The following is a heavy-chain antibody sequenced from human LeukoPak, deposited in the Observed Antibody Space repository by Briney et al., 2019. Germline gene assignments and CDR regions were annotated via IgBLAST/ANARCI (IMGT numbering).Heavy chain of an antibody. CDR2: ISGSGGST. CDR1: GFTFSSYG. D-gene: IGHD3-10*01. J-gene: IGHJ4*02. Sequence: GGSLRLSCAASGFTFSSYGMSWVRQAPGKGLEWVSAISGSGGSTYYADSVKGRFTTSRDNSKNTLYLQMNSLRAEDTAVYYCARVYQGVSLFDGIDYWGQGTLVTVSS. V-gene: IGHV3-23*01. CDR3: ARVYQGVSLFDGIDY.